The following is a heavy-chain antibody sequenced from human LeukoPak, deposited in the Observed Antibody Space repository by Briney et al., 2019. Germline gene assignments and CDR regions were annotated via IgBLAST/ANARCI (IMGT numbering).Heavy chain of an antibody. CDR1: GFIFSSYA. V-gene: IGHV3-23*01. CDR3: AKDNGDWFGAFDI. J-gene: IGHJ3*02. CDR2: ISGSGGST. D-gene: IGHD3-10*01. Sequence: GGSLRLSCAASGFIFSSYAMSWVRQAPGKGLEWVSGISGSGGSTYYADFVKGRFTISRDNSKNTLYLQMNSLRAEDTAVYYCAKDNGDWFGAFDIWGQGTMVTVSS.